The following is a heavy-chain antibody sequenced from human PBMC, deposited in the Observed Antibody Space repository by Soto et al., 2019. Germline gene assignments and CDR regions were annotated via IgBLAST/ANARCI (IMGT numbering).Heavy chain of an antibody. Sequence: QVQLVESGGGVVQPGRSLRLSCAASGFTFSSYGMHWVRQAPGKGLERVAGISYDGSNKYSAVSVKGRFTISRDNSKNPLYLQMNSLGAEDTAVYYCAKLYISSWQLDYWGQGTLVTVSS. CDR3: AKLYISSWQLDY. J-gene: IGHJ4*02. CDR2: ISYDGSNK. V-gene: IGHV3-30*18. CDR1: GFTFSSYG. D-gene: IGHD6-13*01.